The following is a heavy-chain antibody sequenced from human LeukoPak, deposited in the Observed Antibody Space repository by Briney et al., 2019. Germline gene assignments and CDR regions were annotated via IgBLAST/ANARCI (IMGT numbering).Heavy chain of an antibody. J-gene: IGHJ4*02. V-gene: IGHV3-53*01. CDR2: IYSGGST. CDR1: GFTVSSNY. Sequence: GGSLRLSCAASGFTVSSNYMSWVRQAPGKGLEWVSVIYSGGSTYYADSVKGRFTISRDNSKNTLYLQMNSLRAEDTAVYYCARVRPRVGAVYYFDYWGQGTLVTVSS. D-gene: IGHD1-26*01. CDR3: ARVRPRVGAVYYFDY.